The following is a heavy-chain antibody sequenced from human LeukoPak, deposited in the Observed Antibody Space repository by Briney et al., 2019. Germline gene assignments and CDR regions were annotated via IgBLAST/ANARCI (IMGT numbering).Heavy chain of an antibody. CDR2: INHSGST. J-gene: IGHJ4*02. CDR1: GGSISSYY. Sequence: SETLSLTCTVSGGSISSYYWSWIRQPPGKGLEWIGEINHSGSTNYNPSLKSRVTISVDTSKNQFSLKLSSVTAADTAVYYCARGRDIVVVVAATTPAHFDYWGQGTLVTVSS. D-gene: IGHD2-15*01. V-gene: IGHV4-34*01. CDR3: ARGRDIVVVVAATTPAHFDY.